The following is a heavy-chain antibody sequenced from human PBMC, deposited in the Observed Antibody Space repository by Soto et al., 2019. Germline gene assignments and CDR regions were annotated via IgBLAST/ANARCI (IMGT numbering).Heavy chain of an antibody. Sequence: ASVKVSCKASGYTFTSYDINWVRQATGRGLEWMGWMNPNSGNTGYAQKFQGRVTMTRNTSISTAYMELSSLRSEDTAVYYCARGITIFGVVPGWGQGTLVTVSS. D-gene: IGHD3-3*01. J-gene: IGHJ4*02. V-gene: IGHV1-8*01. CDR1: GYTFTSYD. CDR3: ARGITIFGVVPG. CDR2: MNPNSGNT.